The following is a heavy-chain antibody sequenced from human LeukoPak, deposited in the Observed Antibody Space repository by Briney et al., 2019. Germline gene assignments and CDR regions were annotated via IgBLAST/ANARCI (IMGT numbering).Heavy chain of an antibody. CDR2: ISGSGGST. CDR1: GFTFSSYA. J-gene: IGHJ4*02. D-gene: IGHD3-22*01. CDR3: AKVISFGTRRNYYDSSGYPYYFDY. V-gene: IGHV3-23*01. Sequence: GGSLRLSCAASGFTFSSYAMSWVRQAPGKGLEWVSAISGSGGSTYYADSVKGRFTISRDNSKNTLYLQMNSLRAEDAAVYYCAKVISFGTRRNYYDSSGYPYYFDYWGQGTLVTVSS.